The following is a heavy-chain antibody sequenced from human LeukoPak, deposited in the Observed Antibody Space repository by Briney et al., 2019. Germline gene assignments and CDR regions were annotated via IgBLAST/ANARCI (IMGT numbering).Heavy chain of an antibody. CDR1: GGSISSYY. J-gene: IGHJ5*02. CDR2: THTSGST. D-gene: IGHD2-2*01. Sequence: PSETLSLTCTVSGGSISSYYWSWIRQPPEKGLEWIGHTHTSGSTNHNPSLKSRVTISVDTSKNQFSLKLSSVTAADTAVYYCARNYCSSTSCQNWFDPWGQGTLVTVSS. V-gene: IGHV4-4*09. CDR3: ARNYCSSTSCQNWFDP.